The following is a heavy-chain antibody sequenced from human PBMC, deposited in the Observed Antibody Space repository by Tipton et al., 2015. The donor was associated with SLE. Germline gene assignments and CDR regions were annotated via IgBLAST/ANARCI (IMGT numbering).Heavy chain of an antibody. CDR3: ARDLRFDSSGYRYGMDV. V-gene: IGHV3-21*03. CDR2: ISSSSTYI. J-gene: IGHJ6*02. D-gene: IGHD3-22*01. Sequence: QLVQSGGGLVKPGGSLRLSCAASGFTFSFYSMNWVRQAPGKGLEWVSSISSSSTYIYYVDSVEGRFTISRDNAKNSLYLQMNSLRAEDIALYYCARDLRFDSSGYRYGMDVWGQGTTVTVSS. CDR1: GFTFSFYS.